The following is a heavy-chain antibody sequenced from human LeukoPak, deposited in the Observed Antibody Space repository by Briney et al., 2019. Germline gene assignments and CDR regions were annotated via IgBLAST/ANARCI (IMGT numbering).Heavy chain of an antibody. V-gene: IGHV5-51*01. CDR2: IHPGDSDT. CDR1: GYSFTSYW. J-gene: IGHJ4*02. Sequence: GESLEISCQGSGYSFTSYWVGWLRQMPGKGLEWMGIIHPGDSDTRNSPSFQGQVTISADKSISTAYLQWSSLKASDTAMYYCASVAGDYYYFDYWGQGTLVTVSS. D-gene: IGHD4-17*01. CDR3: ASVAGDYYYFDY.